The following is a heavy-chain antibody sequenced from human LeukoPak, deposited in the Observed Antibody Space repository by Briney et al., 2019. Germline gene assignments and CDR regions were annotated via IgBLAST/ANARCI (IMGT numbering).Heavy chain of an antibody. Sequence: PGGSLRLSCAASGFTFSTSGMHWVRQAPGKVLEWVAIIYYDGNNKYYADSVKGRFTISRDNSKNTLCLQMNSLRVEDTAVYYCARDLRKNSYFDYWGQGTLVTVSS. CDR1: GFTFSTSG. V-gene: IGHV3-33*01. CDR3: ARDLRKNSYFDY. D-gene: IGHD1-7*01. J-gene: IGHJ4*02. CDR2: IYYDGNNK.